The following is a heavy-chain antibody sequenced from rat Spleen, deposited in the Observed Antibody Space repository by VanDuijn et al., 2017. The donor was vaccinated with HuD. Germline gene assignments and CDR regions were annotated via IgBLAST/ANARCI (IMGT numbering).Heavy chain of an antibody. V-gene: IGHV5S10*01. CDR3: ATRSDNNPYVMDA. CDR1: GFTFSDYN. Sequence: EVQLVESGGGLVQPGRSLKLSCAASGFTFSDYNMAWVRQAPKKGLEWVATIIYDGSRTYYRDSVKGRFTISRDNAKSTLYLQMDSLRSEDTATYYYATRSDNNPYVMDAWGQGASVTVSS. CDR2: IIYDGSRT. D-gene: IGHD1-10*01. J-gene: IGHJ4*01.